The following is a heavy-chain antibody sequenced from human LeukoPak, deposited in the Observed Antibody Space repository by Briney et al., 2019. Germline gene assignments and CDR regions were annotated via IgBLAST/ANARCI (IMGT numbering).Heavy chain of an antibody. D-gene: IGHD3-22*01. CDR1: GGTFSSYA. CDR2: IIPIFGTA. CDR3: ARAIDYDSSGYPYYYYYMDV. Sequence: GASVKVSCKASGGTFSSYAISWVRQAPGQGLEWMGGIIPIFGTANYAQKFQSRVTITTDESTSTAYMELSSLRSEDTAVYYCARAIDYDSSGYPYYYYYMDVWGKGTTVTVSS. V-gene: IGHV1-69*05. J-gene: IGHJ6*03.